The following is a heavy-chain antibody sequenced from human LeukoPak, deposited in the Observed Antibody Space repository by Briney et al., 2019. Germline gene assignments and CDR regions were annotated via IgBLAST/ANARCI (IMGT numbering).Heavy chain of an antibody. CDR1: GFTSSSYW. CDR3: ARKGKERLAMMDD. CDR2: MNQDGSQK. D-gene: IGHD3-9*01. Sequence: GGSLRLSCAASGFTSSSYWMTWVRQAPGKGLEWVANMNQDGSQKYYVDSVKGRFTISRDNAKNSLSLQMNSLRAEDTAVYYCARKGKERLAMMDDWGQGTLVTVSS. J-gene: IGHJ1*01. V-gene: IGHV3-7*01.